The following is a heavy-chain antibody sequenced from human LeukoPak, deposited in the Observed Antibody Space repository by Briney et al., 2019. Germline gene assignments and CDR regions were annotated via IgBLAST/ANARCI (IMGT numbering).Heavy chain of an antibody. CDR1: GGSFSGYY. J-gene: IGHJ5*02. CDR3: AREKLLWFGLDP. D-gene: IGHD3-10*01. V-gene: IGHV4-34*01. Sequence: PSETLSLTCAVYGGSFSGYYWSWIRQPPGKGLELIGEINHSGSTNYNPSLKSRVTISVDTSKNQFSLKLSSVTAADTAVYYCAREKLLWFGLDPWGQGTLVTVSS. CDR2: INHSGST.